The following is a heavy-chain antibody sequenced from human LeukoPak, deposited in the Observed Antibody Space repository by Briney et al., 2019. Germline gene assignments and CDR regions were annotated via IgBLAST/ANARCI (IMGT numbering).Heavy chain of an antibody. CDR2: INTYNVNT. Sequence: ASVKVSCKTSGYTFTSYGVSWVRQAPGQGLEWMAWINTYNVNTNYAQKFQGRVTLTTDASTSTAYMELRSLRSDDTAVYYCARDSRRGYSYGYGYWGQGTLVTVSS. J-gene: IGHJ4*02. CDR3: ARDSRRGYSYGYGY. D-gene: IGHD5-18*01. V-gene: IGHV1-18*01. CDR1: GYTFTSYG.